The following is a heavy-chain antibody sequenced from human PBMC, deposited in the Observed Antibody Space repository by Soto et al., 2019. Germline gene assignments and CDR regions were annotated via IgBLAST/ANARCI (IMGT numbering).Heavy chain of an antibody. CDR2: IIPILTTA. V-gene: IGHV1-69*01. CDR3: ARKAGGGNYYNLDF. CDR1: GDSFRSYA. Sequence: QVQVVQSGAEVKQPGSSVKVSCKVSGDSFRSYAISWVRQAPGQGLEWMGGIIPILTTAKYAQKFQDRVTITADESTRTDYMEMYSLTSEDTAVYYCARKAGGGNYYNLDFWGQGTLVTVSS. J-gene: IGHJ4*02. D-gene: IGHD1-26*01.